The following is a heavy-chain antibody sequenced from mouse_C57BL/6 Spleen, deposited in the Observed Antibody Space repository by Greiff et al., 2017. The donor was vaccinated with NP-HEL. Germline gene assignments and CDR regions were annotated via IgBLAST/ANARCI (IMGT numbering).Heavy chain of an antibody. Sequence: EVQGVESGGGLVQPGGSLKLSCAASGFTFSDYYMYWVRQTPEKRLEWVAYISNGGGSTYYPDTVKGRFTISRDNAKNTLYLQMSRLKSEDTAMYYCARIYSNYVRAMDYWGQGTSVTVSS. D-gene: IGHD2-5*01. CDR2: ISNGGGST. CDR1: GFTFSDYY. V-gene: IGHV5-12*01. CDR3: ARIYSNYVRAMDY. J-gene: IGHJ4*01.